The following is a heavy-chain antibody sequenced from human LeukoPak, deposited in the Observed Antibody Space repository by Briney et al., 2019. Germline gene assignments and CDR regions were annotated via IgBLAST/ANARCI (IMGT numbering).Heavy chain of an antibody. D-gene: IGHD1-26*01. CDR1: GFTFSTYS. CDR3: ARVALGATGAFDI. Sequence: GGSLRLSCAASGFTFSTYSMNWVRQAPGKGLEWVSYISSSSSTIYYADSVKGRFTISRDNAKNSLYLQMNSLRAEDTAVYYCARVALGATGAFDIWGQGTMVTVSS. V-gene: IGHV3-48*01. CDR2: ISSSSSTI. J-gene: IGHJ3*02.